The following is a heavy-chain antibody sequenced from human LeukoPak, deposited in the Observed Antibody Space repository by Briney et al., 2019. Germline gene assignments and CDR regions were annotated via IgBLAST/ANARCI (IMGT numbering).Heavy chain of an antibody. J-gene: IGHJ4*02. V-gene: IGHV3-48*01. CDR2: ISSSSSTI. Sequence: PGGSLRLSCAASGFTFSSYSMNWVRQAPGKGLEWVSYISSSSSTIYYADSVKGRFTISRDNAKNSLYLQMNSLRAEDTAVYYCARVSLPEGDYCGSGSYYNFDYWGQGTLVTVSS. CDR1: GFTFSSYS. CDR3: ARVSLPEGDYCGSGSYYNFDY. D-gene: IGHD3-10*01.